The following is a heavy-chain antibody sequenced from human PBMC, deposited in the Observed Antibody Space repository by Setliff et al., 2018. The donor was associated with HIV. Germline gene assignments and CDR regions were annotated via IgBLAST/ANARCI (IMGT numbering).Heavy chain of an antibody. CDR1: GGSVSSPSYY. CDR3: ATCRHRPSNWFDP. Sequence: SETLSLTCAVSGGSVSSPSYYWGWIRQPPGKGLEWIGSVYNSGITFKNPSLKSRVSISVDRSGDQFSLRLTSVTAADTAVYYCATCRHRPSNWFDPWGQGTVVTVSS. J-gene: IGHJ5*02. V-gene: IGHV4-39*07. CDR2: VYNSGIT.